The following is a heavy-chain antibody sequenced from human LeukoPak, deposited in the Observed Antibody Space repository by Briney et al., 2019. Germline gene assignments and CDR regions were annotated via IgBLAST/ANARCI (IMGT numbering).Heavy chain of an antibody. CDR3: ARRFLEWSPDDY. CDR1: GGSISSSSCY. D-gene: IGHD3-3*01. Sequence: SETLSLTCTVSGGSISSSSCYWGWIRQPPGKGLEWIGSIYYSGSTYYNPSLKSRVTISVDTSKNQFSLKLSSVTAADMAVYYCARRFLEWSPDDYWGQGTLVTVSS. CDR2: IYYSGST. V-gene: IGHV4-39*01. J-gene: IGHJ4*02.